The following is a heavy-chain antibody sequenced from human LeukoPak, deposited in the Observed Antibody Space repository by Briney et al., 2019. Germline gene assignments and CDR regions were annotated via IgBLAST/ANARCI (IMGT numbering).Heavy chain of an antibody. J-gene: IGHJ4*02. CDR2: ISASGGST. Sequence: PGGSLRLSCAASGFTFSNLAMSWVRQAPGKGMEGLSLISASGGSTYYADSVKGRFTISRDNSKNTLYLQMNSLRAEDTALYYCARDLYSSGGDYWGQGTLVTVSS. CDR1: GFTFSNLA. V-gene: IGHV3-23*01. D-gene: IGHD6-19*01. CDR3: ARDLYSSGGDY.